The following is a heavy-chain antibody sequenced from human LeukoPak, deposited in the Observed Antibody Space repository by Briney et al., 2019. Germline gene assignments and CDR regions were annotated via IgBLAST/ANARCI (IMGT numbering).Heavy chain of an antibody. V-gene: IGHV4-34*01. CDR1: GGSFSGYY. D-gene: IGHD6-19*01. J-gene: IGHJ4*02. CDR3: ASGSGWAARSGY. CDR2: INHSGST. Sequence: PSEALSLTCAVYGGSFSGYYWSWIRQPPGKGLEWIGEINHSGSTNYNPSLKSRVTISVDTSKSQFSLKLSSVTAADTAVYYCASGSGWAARSGYWGQGTLVTVSS.